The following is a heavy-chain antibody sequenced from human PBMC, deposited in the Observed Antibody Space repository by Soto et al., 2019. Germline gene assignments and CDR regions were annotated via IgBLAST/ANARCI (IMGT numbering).Heavy chain of an antibody. Sequence: QVQLVESGGGVVQPGRSLRLSCAASGFTFSSYGMHWVRQAPGKGLEWVAVISYDGSNKYYADSVKGRFTISRDNSKNTLYLQMNSVRAEDTAVYYCAKDQHPTTVEYYYYGMDVWGQGTTVTVSS. V-gene: IGHV3-30*18. CDR3: AKDQHPTTVEYYYYGMDV. D-gene: IGHD4-4*01. CDR1: GFTFSSYG. J-gene: IGHJ6*02. CDR2: ISYDGSNK.